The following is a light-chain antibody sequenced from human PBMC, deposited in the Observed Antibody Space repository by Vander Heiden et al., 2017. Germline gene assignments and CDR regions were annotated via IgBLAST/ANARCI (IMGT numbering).Light chain of an antibody. CDR2: WAS. CDR3: QQYYSTPYT. CDR1: QSALYSSNNKNY. Sequence: DIVMTQSPDSLAVSLGERATINCKSSQSALYSSNNKNYLAWYQQKPGQPPKLLIYWASTRESGVPDRFSGSGSGTDFTLTISSLQAEDAAVYYCQQYYSTPYTFGQGTKLEIK. V-gene: IGKV4-1*01. J-gene: IGKJ2*01.